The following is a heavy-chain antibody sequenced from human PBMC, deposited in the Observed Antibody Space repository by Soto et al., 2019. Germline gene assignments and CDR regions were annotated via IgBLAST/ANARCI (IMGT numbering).Heavy chain of an antibody. CDR1: GGTFNRYA. J-gene: IGHJ5*02. CDR2: IIPVFATT. V-gene: IGHV1-69*01. Sequence: QVQLVQSGAEVKKPGSSVKVSCKASGGTFNRYAFNWVRQAPGQGLEWMGGIIPVFATTNYAQKFQDRVTITADDSTSTAYMELSSLTSDDAAVYYCAIVSAFGGPDWFGPWGQGTLVTVSS. D-gene: IGHD3-10*01. CDR3: AIVSAFGGPDWFGP.